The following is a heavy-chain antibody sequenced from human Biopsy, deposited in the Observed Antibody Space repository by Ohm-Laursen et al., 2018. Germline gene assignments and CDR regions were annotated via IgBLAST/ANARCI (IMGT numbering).Heavy chain of an antibody. CDR2: IYYSGGT. D-gene: IGHD1-26*01. CDR3: ARVEAGTYDALDI. Sequence: SDTLSLTCSVSGGSMTGYERSWIRLAPGKGLECIGYIYYSGGTKYNPSLASRVTFSVDLSKSQFSLKLYSVTAADTAVYYCARVEAGTYDALDIWGQGALVAVSA. J-gene: IGHJ3*02. CDR1: GGSMTGYE. V-gene: IGHV4-59*07.